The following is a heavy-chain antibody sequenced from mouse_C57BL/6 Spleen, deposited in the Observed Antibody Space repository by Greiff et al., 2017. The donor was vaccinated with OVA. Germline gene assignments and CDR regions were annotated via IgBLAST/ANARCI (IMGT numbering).Heavy chain of an antibody. D-gene: IGHD2-4*01. J-gene: IGHJ3*01. Sequence: VQLQQPGAELVKPGASVKMSCKASGYTFTSYWITWVKQRPGQGLEWIGDIYPGSGSTNYHEKFKSKATLTVDTSSSTAYMQLSSLTSEDSSFYYCARGRGHYDYAWFAYWGQGTLVTVSA. CDR3: ARGRGHYDYAWFAY. CDR2: IYPGSGST. CDR1: GYTFTSYW. V-gene: IGHV1-55*01.